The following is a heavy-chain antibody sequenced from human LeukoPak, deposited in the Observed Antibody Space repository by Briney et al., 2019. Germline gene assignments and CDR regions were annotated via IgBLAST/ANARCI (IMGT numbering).Heavy chain of an antibody. J-gene: IGHJ4*02. CDR3: ARPEGATTTY. Sequence: PGGSLRLSCAASGFTFSSYSMNWVRQAPGKGLEWVSYISSSSSTIYYADSVKGRFTISRDNAKNSLYLQMNSLRAEVTAVYYCARPEGATTTYWGQGTLVTVSS. CDR1: GFTFSSYS. D-gene: IGHD1-26*01. V-gene: IGHV3-48*01. CDR2: ISSSSSTI.